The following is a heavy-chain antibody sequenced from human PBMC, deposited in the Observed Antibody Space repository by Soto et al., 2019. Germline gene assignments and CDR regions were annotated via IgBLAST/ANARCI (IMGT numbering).Heavy chain of an antibody. CDR1: GGSISSSNW. V-gene: IGHV4-4*02. Sequence: PSETLSLTCAVSGGSISSSNWWSWVRQPPGKGLEWIGEIYHSGSTNYNPSLKSRVTISVDKSKNQFSLKLSSVTAADTAVYYCARDAPAYSSGWYKRFDYWGQGTLVTVSS. D-gene: IGHD6-19*01. J-gene: IGHJ4*02. CDR3: ARDAPAYSSGWYKRFDY. CDR2: IYHSGST.